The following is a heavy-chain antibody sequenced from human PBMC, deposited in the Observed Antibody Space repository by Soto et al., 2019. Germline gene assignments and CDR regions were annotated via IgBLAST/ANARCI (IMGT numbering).Heavy chain of an antibody. CDR3: AKDLVMTTVTTTHYDYCGMDV. D-gene: IGHD4-17*01. V-gene: IGHV3-9*01. J-gene: IGHJ6*02. CDR2: SSWHSGRI. Sequence: EVQLVVSGGGLVQPGRYLRLSCAASGFTFDDYAMHWVRQAPGMGLEWVSGSSWHSGRIGYADSVKGRFTISRDNAKNSLYLQVNSLRAEDTALYYCAKDLVMTTVTTTHYDYCGMDVWGQGTTVTVSS. CDR1: GFTFDDYA.